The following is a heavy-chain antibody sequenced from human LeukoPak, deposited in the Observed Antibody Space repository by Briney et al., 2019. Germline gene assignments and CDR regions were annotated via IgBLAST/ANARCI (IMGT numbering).Heavy chain of an antibody. J-gene: IGHJ4*02. Sequence: PGGSLRLSCAASGFTFDDFSMHWVRQAPGKGLEWVSGITWNGAFIGYADSVQGRFTISRDNAKNSLYLEMRSLRTEDTALYYCAKALGQDWGQGTLVTVSS. V-gene: IGHV3-9*01. CDR2: ITWNGAFI. D-gene: IGHD3-16*01. CDR3: AKALGQD. CDR1: GFTFDDFS.